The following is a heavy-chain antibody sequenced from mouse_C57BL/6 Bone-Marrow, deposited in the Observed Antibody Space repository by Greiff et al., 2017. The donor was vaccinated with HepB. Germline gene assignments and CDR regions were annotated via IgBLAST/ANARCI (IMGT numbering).Heavy chain of an antibody. V-gene: IGHV14-4*01. J-gene: IGHJ2*01. CDR1: GFNIKDDY. D-gene: IGHD1-1*01. Sequence: EVQLQESGAELVRPGASVMLSCTASGFNIKDDYMHWVKQRPEQGLEWIGWIDPENGDTEYASKFQGKATITADTSSNTAYLQLSSLTSEDTAVYYCTTRTPITTVVAKDYFDYWGQGTTLTVSS. CDR2: IDPENGDT. CDR3: TTRTPITTVVAKDYFDY.